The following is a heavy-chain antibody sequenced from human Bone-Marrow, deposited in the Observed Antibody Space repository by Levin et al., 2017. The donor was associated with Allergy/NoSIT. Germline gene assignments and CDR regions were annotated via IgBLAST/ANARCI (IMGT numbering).Heavy chain of an antibody. CDR2: FIWNGYST. CDR1: GFTFDDYG. J-gene: IGHJ4*02. CDR3: VRGGSVGSLDH. D-gene: IGHD2-15*01. Sequence: GESLKISCAASGFTFDDYGMTWVRQLPGKGLEWVAGFIWNGYSTHYAGSLKGRFIISRDNAKNSVYLQMNNLRAEDTALYFCVRGGSVGSLDHWGQGTLVTVSS. V-gene: IGHV3-20*04.